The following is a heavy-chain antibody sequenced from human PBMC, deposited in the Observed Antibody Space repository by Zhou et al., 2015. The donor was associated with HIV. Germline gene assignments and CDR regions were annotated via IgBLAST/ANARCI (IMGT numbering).Heavy chain of an antibody. Sequence: QGQLVQSGAEVSKPGASVKVSCTASGYTFTTYGSGYTFTTYAIKWVRQAPGQGLEWMGWISPENGDTYYAQKFQGRVTMTRDTSISTAYMELSRLRSDDTAVYYCARASKGYYDSSGYYYVGYYFDYWGQGTLVTVSS. CDR2: ISPENGDT. CDR3: ARASKGYYDSSGYYYVGYYFDY. J-gene: IGHJ4*02. V-gene: IGHV1-2*02. D-gene: IGHD3-22*01. CDR1: GYTFTTYGSGYTFTTY.